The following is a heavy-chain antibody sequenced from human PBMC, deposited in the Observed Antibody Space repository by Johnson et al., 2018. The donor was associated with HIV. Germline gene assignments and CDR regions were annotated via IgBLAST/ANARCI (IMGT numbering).Heavy chain of an antibody. Sequence: VQLVESGGGLVQPGGSLRLSCAASGFTVSSNSMTWVRQAPGKGLEWISVIYSGGDTYYADSVRGRFTISRDNSKDTLYLQMNSLRVEDTAVYYCARGPLFWRAFDIWGQGTMVTVSS. D-gene: IGHD2-21*01. V-gene: IGHV3-66*02. CDR1: GFTVSSNS. CDR3: ARGPLFWRAFDI. J-gene: IGHJ3*02. CDR2: IYSGGDT.